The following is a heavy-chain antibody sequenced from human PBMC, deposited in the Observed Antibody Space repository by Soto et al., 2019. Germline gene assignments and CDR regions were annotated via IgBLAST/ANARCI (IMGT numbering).Heavy chain of an antibody. J-gene: IGHJ5*02. CDR3: AKGGWGCSSTSCYPGWFDP. V-gene: IGHV3-23*01. CDR2: ISGSGGST. CDR1: GFTFSSYA. Sequence: PGGSLRLSCAASGFTFSSYAMSWVRQAPGKGLEWVSAISGSGGSTYYADSVKGRFTISRDNSKNTLYLQMNSLRAEDTAVYYCAKGGWGCSSTSCYPGWFDPWGQGTLVTVS. D-gene: IGHD2-2*01.